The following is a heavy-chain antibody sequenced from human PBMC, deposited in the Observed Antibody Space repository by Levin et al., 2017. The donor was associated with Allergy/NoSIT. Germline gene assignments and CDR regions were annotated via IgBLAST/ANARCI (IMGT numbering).Heavy chain of an antibody. J-gene: IGHJ4*02. CDR1: GFTFSDYY. CDR3: ARTLLHPPHYFDY. Sequence: GESLKISCAASGFTFSDYYMSWIRQAPGKGLEWVSYISSSGSTIYYADSVKGRFTISRDNAKNSLYLQMNSLRAEDTAVYYCARTLLHPPHYFDYWGQGTLVTVSS. V-gene: IGHV3-11*01. CDR2: ISSSGSTI.